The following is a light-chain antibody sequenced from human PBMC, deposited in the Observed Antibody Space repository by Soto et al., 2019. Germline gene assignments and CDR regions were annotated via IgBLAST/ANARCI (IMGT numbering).Light chain of an antibody. J-gene: IGKJ4*01. Sequence: IQLTQSPSSLSASVGDRVTITCRASQVISKYLAWYQQKPGTAPKLLIYLASTLQGGVPSRFSGRGSGTYFSLTISSLQPQDVATYYCQYLNSFPLTFGGGTKVEIK. CDR3: QYLNSFPLT. CDR1: QVISKY. CDR2: LAS. V-gene: IGKV1-9*01.